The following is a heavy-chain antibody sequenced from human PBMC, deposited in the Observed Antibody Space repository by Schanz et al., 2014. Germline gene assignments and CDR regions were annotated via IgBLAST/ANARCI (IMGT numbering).Heavy chain of an antibody. CDR1: GYSFTPFP. V-gene: IGHV1-3*01. CDR3: ARLGTGMAVAGSVIDSYYYYMDV. CDR2: INAGTGNT. D-gene: IGHD6-19*01. Sequence: QVQLVQSWAEVKGPGASVKVSCKASGYSFTPFPIHWVRQAPGQRLEWMGWINAGTGNTEYSQKFQGRVTITRDTLASTAYMEVSSLRSEDTAVYYCARLGTGMAVAGSVIDSYYYYMDVWGEGTTXTVSS. J-gene: IGHJ6*03.